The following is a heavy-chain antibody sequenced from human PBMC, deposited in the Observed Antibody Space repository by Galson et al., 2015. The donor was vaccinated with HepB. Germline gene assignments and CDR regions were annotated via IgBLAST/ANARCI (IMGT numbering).Heavy chain of an antibody. V-gene: IGHV3-21*01. D-gene: IGHD3-3*01. CDR3: ARDKNYEGRSYYYYGMDV. Sequence: SLRLSCAASGFTFSSYSMNWVRQAPGKGLEWVSSISSSSSYVYYADSVKGRFTISRDNAKNSLYLQMNSLRAEDTAVYYCARDKNYEGRSYYYYGMDVWGQGTTVTVSS. J-gene: IGHJ6*02. CDR1: GFTFSSYS. CDR2: ISSSSSYV.